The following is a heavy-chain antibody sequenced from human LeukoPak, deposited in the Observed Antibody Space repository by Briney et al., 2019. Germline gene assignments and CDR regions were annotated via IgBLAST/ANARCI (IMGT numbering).Heavy chain of an antibody. CDR3: ARRFDH. CDR1: GFTFSSYD. CDR2: ISSGSSSTV. J-gene: IGHJ4*02. Sequence: GGSLRLSCAASGFTFSSYDMNWVRQAPGKGLEWISYISSGSSSTVYYADSVKGRFTISRDNAKNSLYLQMNSLRDDDTAVYYCARRFDHWGQGTLVTVSS. V-gene: IGHV3-48*02.